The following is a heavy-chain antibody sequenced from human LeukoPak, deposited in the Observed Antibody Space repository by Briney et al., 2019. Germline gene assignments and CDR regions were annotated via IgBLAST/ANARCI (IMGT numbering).Heavy chain of an antibody. CDR2: ISYDGSNK. CDR1: GFTFSSYA. V-gene: IGHV3-30-3*01. D-gene: IGHD1-26*01. J-gene: IGHJ3*02. CDR3: ARKTGVGATVNDAFDI. Sequence: PGGSLRLSCAASGFTFSSYAMHWVRQAPGKGLEWVAVISYDGSNKYYADSVKGRFTISRDNSKNTLYLQMNGLRAEDTAVYYCARKTGVGATVNDAFDIWGQGTMVTVSS.